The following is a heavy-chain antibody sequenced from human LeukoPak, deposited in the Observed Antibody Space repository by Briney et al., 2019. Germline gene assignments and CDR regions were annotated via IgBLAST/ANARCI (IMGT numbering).Heavy chain of an antibody. CDR3: ATDRDYYDSSGLFFY. CDR1: GYTLTELS. CDR2: FDPEDGET. Sequence: ASVKVSCKVSGYTLTELSMHWVRQAPGKGLEWMGGFDPEDGETIYAQKFQGRVTMTEDTSTDTAYMELSSLRSEDTAVYYCATDRDYYDSSGLFFYWGQGTLVTVSS. D-gene: IGHD3-22*01. V-gene: IGHV1-24*01. J-gene: IGHJ4*02.